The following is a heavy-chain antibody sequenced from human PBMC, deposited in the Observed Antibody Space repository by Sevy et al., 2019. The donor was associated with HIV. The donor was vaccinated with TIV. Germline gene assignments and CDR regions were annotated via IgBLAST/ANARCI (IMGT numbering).Heavy chain of an antibody. J-gene: IGHJ4*02. V-gene: IGHV3-48*02. Sequence: GGSLRLSCVASGFTFSRYSMNWVRQAPGKGMEWVSNIGSTGPTIYYADSVKGRFTISRDNAKNSLYLQMNSLREEDTAVYYCARPGSGWFEFDSWGQGTLVTVSS. CDR3: ARPGSGWFEFDS. D-gene: IGHD6-19*01. CDR1: GFTFSRYS. CDR2: IGSTGPTI.